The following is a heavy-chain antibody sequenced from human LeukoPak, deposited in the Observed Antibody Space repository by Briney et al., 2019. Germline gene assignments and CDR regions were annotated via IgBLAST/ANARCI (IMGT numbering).Heavy chain of an antibody. CDR1: GYTFTGYY. V-gene: IGHV1-2*02. CDR3: ARDPNLSSGYYYTVEWFDP. J-gene: IGHJ5*02. CDR2: INPNSGGT. Sequence: GASVKVSCKASGYTFTGYYMHWVRQAPGQGLEWMGWINPNSGGTNYAQKFQGGVTMTRDTSISTAYMELSRLRSDDTAVYYCARDPNLSSGYYYTVEWFDPWGQGTLVTVSS. D-gene: IGHD3-22*01.